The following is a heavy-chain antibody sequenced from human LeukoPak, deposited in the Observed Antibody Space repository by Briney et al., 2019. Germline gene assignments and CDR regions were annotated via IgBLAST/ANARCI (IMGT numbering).Heavy chain of an antibody. V-gene: IGHV4-59*01. CDR2: IYYSGST. J-gene: IGHJ4*02. Sequence: SETLSLTCTVSGGSISSYYWSWIRQPPGKGLEWIGYIYYSGSTNYNPSLKSRVTISVDTSKNQFSLKLSSVTAADTAVYYCARVHYYGSGSYYNQQYYFDYWGQGTLVTVSS. D-gene: IGHD3-10*01. CDR1: GGSISSYY. CDR3: ARVHYYGSGSYYNQQYYFDY.